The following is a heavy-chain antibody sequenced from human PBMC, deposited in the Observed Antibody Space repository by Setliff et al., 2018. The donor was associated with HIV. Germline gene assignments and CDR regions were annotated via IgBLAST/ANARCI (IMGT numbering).Heavy chain of an antibody. Sequence: PGGSLRLSCEASGFTFNNYWMSWVRQAPGKRPEWVANIKGDGSETYYVDSVQGRFTISRDNAKNSLYLQMDSLSVEDTTVYYCTRKLAPGHGMDVWGQGTTVTVSS. CDR1: GFTFNNYW. D-gene: IGHD3-3*02. CDR3: TRKLAPGHGMDV. CDR2: IKGDGSET. J-gene: IGHJ6*02. V-gene: IGHV3-7*01.